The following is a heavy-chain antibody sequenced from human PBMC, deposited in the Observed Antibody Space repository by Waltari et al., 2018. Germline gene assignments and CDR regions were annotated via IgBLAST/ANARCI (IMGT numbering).Heavy chain of an antibody. Sequence: EVQLVESGGGLVQPGRSLRLSCAASGFTFDDYAMHWVRQAPGKGLEWVSGISWNSGSIGYADSVKGRFTISRDNAKNSLYLQMNSLRAEDTALYYCAKDMGRIAAAGFDYWGQGTLVTVSS. J-gene: IGHJ4*02. CDR1: GFTFDDYA. V-gene: IGHV3-9*01. CDR2: ISWNSGSI. D-gene: IGHD6-6*01. CDR3: AKDMGRIAAAGFDY.